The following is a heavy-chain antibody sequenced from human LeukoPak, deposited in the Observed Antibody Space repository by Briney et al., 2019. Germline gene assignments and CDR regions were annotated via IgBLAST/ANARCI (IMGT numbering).Heavy chain of an antibody. CDR1: GYTFTSCC. V-gene: IGHV1-18*01. Sequence: ASVKVSCKASGYTFTSCCINWVRQAPGQGLEWMGWISGYSGNTNYAQKFQGRVTMTTDTSTSTAYMELESLTSDDTAVYYCARGEVYFDYWGQGTLVTVSS. D-gene: IGHD1-26*01. CDR2: ISGYSGNT. J-gene: IGHJ4*02. CDR3: ARGEVYFDY.